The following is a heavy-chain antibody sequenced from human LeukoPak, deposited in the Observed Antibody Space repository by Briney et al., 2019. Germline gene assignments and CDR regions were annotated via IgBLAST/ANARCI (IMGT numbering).Heavy chain of an antibody. CDR1: GGSISSYC. Sequence: SETLSLTCTVSGGSISSYCWSWIRQPPGKGLEWIGYIYYSGSTNYNPSLKSRVTISVDTSKNQFSLKLSSVTAADTAVYYCARGHVGTTIYYWGQGTLVTVSS. J-gene: IGHJ4*02. CDR3: ARGHVGTTIYY. V-gene: IGHV4-59*01. D-gene: IGHD1-7*01. CDR2: IYYSGST.